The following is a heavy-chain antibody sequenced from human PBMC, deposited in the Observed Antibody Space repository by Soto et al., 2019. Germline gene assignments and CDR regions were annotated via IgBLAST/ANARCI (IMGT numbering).Heavy chain of an antibody. CDR1: GGTFSSYT. CDR2: IIPILDIA. J-gene: IGHJ5*02. V-gene: IGHV1-69*08. Sequence: QVQLVQSGAEVKKPGSSVKVSCKASGGTFSSYTISWVRQAPGQGLEWMGRIIPILDIADYAQKFQGRVTITADKSTSTAYMGLSSLRSEDTAVYYCERDSYGVHGGWFDPWGQGTLVTVSS. CDR3: ERDSYGVHGGWFDP. D-gene: IGHD4-17*01.